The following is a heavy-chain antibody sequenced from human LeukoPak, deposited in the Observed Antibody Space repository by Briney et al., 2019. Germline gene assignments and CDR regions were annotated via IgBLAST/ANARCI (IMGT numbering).Heavy chain of an antibody. J-gene: IGHJ6*04. CDR2: IYPGDSDT. D-gene: IGHD2-2*01. V-gene: IGHV5-51*01. CDR1: GYSFTSYW. Sequence: GESLKISCKGSGYSFTSYWIGWVRQMPGKGLEWMGIIYPGDSDTRYSPSFQGQVTISADKSISTAYLQWSSLKASDTAMYYCARHTTYCSSTSCYRGETYYYYGMDVWGKGTTVTVSS. CDR3: ARHTTYCSSTSCYRGETYYYYGMDV.